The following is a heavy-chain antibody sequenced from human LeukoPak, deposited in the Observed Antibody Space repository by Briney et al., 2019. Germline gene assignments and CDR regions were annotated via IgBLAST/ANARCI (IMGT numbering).Heavy chain of an antibody. D-gene: IGHD1-1*01. CDR3: ARDTSLERPSKLDY. CDR1: GYTFTSYG. J-gene: IGHJ4*02. Sequence: ASVKVSCKASGYTFTSYGISWVQQAPGQGLEWMGRISAYNGNTNYAQKLQGRVTMTTDTSTSTAYMELRSLRSGDTAVYYCARDTSLERPSKLDYWGQGTLVTVSS. V-gene: IGHV1-18*01. CDR2: ISAYNGNT.